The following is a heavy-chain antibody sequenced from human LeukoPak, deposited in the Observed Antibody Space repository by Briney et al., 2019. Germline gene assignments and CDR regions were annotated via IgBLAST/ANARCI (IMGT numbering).Heavy chain of an antibody. V-gene: IGHV1-69*05. CDR2: IIPIFGTA. D-gene: IGHD3-10*01. Sequence: SVNVSCKASGYTFTSYGISWVRQAPGQGLEWMGGIIPIFGTANYAQKFQGRVTITTDESTSTAYMELSSLRSEDTAVYYCARGITMVRGYYYYYYMDVWGKGTTVTVSS. CDR1: GYTFTSYG. J-gene: IGHJ6*03. CDR3: ARGITMVRGYYYYYYMDV.